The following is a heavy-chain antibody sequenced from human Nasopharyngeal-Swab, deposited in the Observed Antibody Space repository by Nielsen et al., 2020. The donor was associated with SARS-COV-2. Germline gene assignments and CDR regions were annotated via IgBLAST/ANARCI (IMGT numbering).Heavy chain of an antibody. CDR1: GFTFGDYA. D-gene: IGHD2-2*01. J-gene: IGHJ4*02. V-gene: IGHV3-49*04. Sequence: GGSLRLSCTTSGFTFGDYAMSWVRQAPGKGLEWVGFIRSEANGGTAEYAVSVESRFSISRDDSKSIAYLQMNSLKTEDTAVYYCTGYSTIFYWGQGTLVTVSS. CDR3: TGYSTIFY. CDR2: IRSEANGGTA.